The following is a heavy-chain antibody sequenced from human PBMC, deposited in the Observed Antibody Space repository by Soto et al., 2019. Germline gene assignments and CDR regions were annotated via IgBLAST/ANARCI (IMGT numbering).Heavy chain of an antibody. J-gene: IGHJ4*02. CDR1: GFTFSSYA. CDR3: AKVPDIVVVPAANFDY. V-gene: IGHV3-23*01. D-gene: IGHD2-2*01. CDR2: ISGSGGST. Sequence: GGSLRLSCAASGFTFSSYAMSWVRQAPGKGLEWVSAISGSGGSTYYADSVKGRFTISRDNSKNTLYLQMNSLRPEDTAVYYCAKVPDIVVVPAANFDYWGQGTLVTVSS.